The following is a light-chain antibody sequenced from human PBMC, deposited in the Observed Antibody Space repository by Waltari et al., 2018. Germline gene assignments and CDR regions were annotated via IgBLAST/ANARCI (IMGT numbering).Light chain of an antibody. J-gene: IGLJ3*02. CDR3: ETGGHGTWV. CDR1: DGHRSNI. Sequence: QLVMPQSPSASASLGASVKLTCTLSDGHRSNIITRMLQQPGKGPRYLMKVNSDGSHRKGDEIPDRFSGSSSGAERYLTISSLQSEDEADYYCETGGHGTWVFGGGTKLTVL. CDR2: VNSDGSH. V-gene: IGLV4-69*01.